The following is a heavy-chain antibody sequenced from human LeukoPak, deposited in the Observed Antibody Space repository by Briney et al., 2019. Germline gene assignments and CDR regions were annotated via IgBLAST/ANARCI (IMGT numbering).Heavy chain of an antibody. CDR2: IYTSGST. Sequence: PSETLSLTCTVSGGSIGSYYWSWIRQPAGKGLEWIGRIYTSGSTNYNPSLKSRVTMSVDTSKNQFSLKLSSVTAADTAVYYCARDGATKRSNNNWFDPWGQGTLVTVSS. CDR1: GGSIGSYY. CDR3: ARDGATKRSNNNWFDP. D-gene: IGHD5-12*01. V-gene: IGHV4-4*07. J-gene: IGHJ5*02.